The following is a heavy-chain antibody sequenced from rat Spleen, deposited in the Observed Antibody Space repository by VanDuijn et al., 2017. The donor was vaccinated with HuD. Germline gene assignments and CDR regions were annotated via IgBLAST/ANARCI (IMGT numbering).Heavy chain of an antibody. CDR2: ISYDGSST. D-gene: IGHD1-7*01. CDR3: ARHTMALIFFDY. CDR1: GFTFSDYY. V-gene: IGHV5-29*01. Sequence: EVQLVESDGGLVQPRRSLKLSCAASGFTFSDYYMAWVRQAPTKGLEWVATISYDGSSTYYRDSVKGRFTISRDNAKSTLYLQMDSLRSEDTATYYCARHTMALIFFDYWGQGTLVTVSS. J-gene: IGHJ3*01.